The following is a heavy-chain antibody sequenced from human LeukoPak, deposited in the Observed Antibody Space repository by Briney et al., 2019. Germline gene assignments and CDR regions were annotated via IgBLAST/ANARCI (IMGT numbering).Heavy chain of an antibody. Sequence: SETLSLSCTVSGGSISTSSYYRGWIRQPPGKGLEWIGSIYYSGSANYNPSLKSRVTISVDKSKNQLSLKLISETAADTAVYYCARDVGTALVTGDYWGQGTLVTVSS. D-gene: IGHD5-18*01. CDR1: GGSISTSSYY. V-gene: IGHV4-39*07. CDR3: ARDVGTALVTGDY. J-gene: IGHJ4*02. CDR2: IYYSGSA.